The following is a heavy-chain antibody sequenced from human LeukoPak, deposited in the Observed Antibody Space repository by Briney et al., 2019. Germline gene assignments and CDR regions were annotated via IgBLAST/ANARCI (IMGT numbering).Heavy chain of an antibody. CDR2: ITASGTAM. D-gene: IGHD3-3*01. Sequence: GGSLRLSCAASGFTFSSYSMNWVRQAPGKGLEWVSHITASGTAMFYADSVKGRFTISRDNAKNSLYLQMNSLRDEDTAVYYCARDGSDFWSGYYGMDVWGQGTTVTVSS. V-gene: IGHV3-48*02. CDR3: ARDGSDFWSGYYGMDV. CDR1: GFTFSSYS. J-gene: IGHJ6*02.